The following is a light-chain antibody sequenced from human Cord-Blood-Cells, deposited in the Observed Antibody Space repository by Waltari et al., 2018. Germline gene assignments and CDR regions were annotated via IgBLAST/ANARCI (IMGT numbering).Light chain of an antibody. CDR1: SSTLGDGYD. Sequence: QSVLTQPPSLSGAPGQRVTISCTGSSSTLGDGYDLHWYQQLPGTAPKLLIYGNSNRPSGVPDRFSGSKSGTSASLAITGLQAEDDADYYCESYDSSLSVVFGGGTKLTVL. J-gene: IGLJ2*01. CDR3: ESYDSSLSVV. V-gene: IGLV1-40*01. CDR2: GNS.